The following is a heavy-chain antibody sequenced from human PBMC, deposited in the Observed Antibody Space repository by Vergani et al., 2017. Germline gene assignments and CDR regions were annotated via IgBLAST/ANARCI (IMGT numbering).Heavy chain of an antibody. CDR2: IIPILGIA. CDR3: ARDFNPPELLLDY. CDR1: GGTFSSYA. Sequence: QVQLVQSGAEVKKPGSSVKVSCKASGGTFSSYATSWVRQAPGQGLEWMGRIIPILGIANYAQKSQGRVTITADKSTSTAYMELSSLRSEATAVYYCARDFNPPELLLDYWGQGTLVTVSS. D-gene: IGHD1-26*01. V-gene: IGHV1-69*04. J-gene: IGHJ4*02.